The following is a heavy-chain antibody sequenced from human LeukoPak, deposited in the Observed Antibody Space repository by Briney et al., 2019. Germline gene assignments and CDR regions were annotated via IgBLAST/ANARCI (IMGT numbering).Heavy chain of an antibody. CDR2: ISRSGGST. J-gene: IGHJ4*02. Sequence: GGSLRLSCAASGCTFSTYAMSWVRQAPGKGLEWVSAISRSGGSTFNADSVKGRFIISRDNSKNTLFLQMNSLRAEDTAIYYCAKDHPSGYYFDYWGRGTLVTVSS. V-gene: IGHV3-23*01. CDR3: AKDHPSGYYFDY. D-gene: IGHD1-14*01. CDR1: GCTFSTYA.